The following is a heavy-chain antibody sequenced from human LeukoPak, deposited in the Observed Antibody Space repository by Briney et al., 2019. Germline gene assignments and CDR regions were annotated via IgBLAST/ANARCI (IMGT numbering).Heavy chain of an antibody. CDR3: ARHVGISF. V-gene: IGHV3-7*01. D-gene: IGHD7-27*01. CDR2: IREDGTDK. J-gene: IGHJ4*02. Sequence: GGSLRLSCTASGFTFSGACITCVRQAPGKGREWGAKIREDGTDKNSVASVQGRFTIYRDNTKNSLFLQMSNLRDDDTAIYYCARHVGISFWGQGNLVTVSS. CDR1: GFTFSGAC.